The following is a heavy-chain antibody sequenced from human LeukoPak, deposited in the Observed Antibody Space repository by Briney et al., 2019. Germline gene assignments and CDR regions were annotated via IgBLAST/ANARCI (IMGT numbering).Heavy chain of an antibody. CDR3: AKDNYGGVYAS. V-gene: IGHV3-23*01. CDR2: ISDVVSHT. CDR1: GFTFRNFG. Sequence: PGGSLRLSCAASGFTFRNFGMSWIRQAPGKGLEWVAHISDVVSHTFYADSAKGRSIISRDNSNNRVFLQMNSLRPEDTALYYCAKDNYGGVYASWGQGTLVTVSS. J-gene: IGHJ5*02. D-gene: IGHD3-16*01.